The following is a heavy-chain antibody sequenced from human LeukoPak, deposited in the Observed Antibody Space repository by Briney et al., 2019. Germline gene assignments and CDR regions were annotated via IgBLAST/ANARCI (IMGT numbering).Heavy chain of an antibody. CDR2: IYYSGST. CDR3: ARQLYSSSWSPFDY. Sequence: SETLSLTCTVSGGSISSYYWSWIRQPPGKGLEWIGYIYYSGSTNYNPSLKSRVTISVDKSKNQFSLKLSSVTAADTAVYYCARQLYSSSWSPFDYWGQGTLVTVSS. D-gene: IGHD6-13*01. CDR1: GGSISSYY. V-gene: IGHV4-59*08. J-gene: IGHJ4*02.